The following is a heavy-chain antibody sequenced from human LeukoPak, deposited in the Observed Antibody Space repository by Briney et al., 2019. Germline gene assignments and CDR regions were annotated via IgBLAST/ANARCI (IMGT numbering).Heavy chain of an antibody. CDR1: GFTFSSYS. D-gene: IGHD2-2*01. CDR2: ISSSSSYI. J-gene: IGHJ4*02. V-gene: IGHV3-21*01. CDR3: ARDYCSSTSCSPEGFDY. Sequence: PGGSLRLSCAASGFTFSSYSMNWVRQAPGKGLEWVSSISSSSSYIYYADSVKGRFTISRDNAKNSLYLQMNSLRAEDTAVYYCARDYCSSTSCSPEGFDYWGQGTLVTVSS.